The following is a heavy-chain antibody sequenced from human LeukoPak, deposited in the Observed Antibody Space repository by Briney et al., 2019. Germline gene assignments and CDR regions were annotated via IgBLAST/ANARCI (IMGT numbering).Heavy chain of an antibody. V-gene: IGHV1-69*05. J-gene: IGHJ4*02. CDR3: AREPLSPQSGATYYFDY. D-gene: IGHD1-26*01. CDR2: IIPIFGTA. CDR1: GGTFSSYA. Sequence: SVKVSCKASGGTFSSYAISWVRQAPGQGLEWMGRIIPIFGTANYAQKFQGRVTITTDESTSTAYMELSSLRSEDTAVYYCAREPLSPQSGATYYFDYWGQGTLVTVSS.